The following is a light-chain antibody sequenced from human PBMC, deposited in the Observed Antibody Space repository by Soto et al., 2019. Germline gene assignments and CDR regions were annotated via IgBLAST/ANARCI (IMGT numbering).Light chain of an antibody. V-gene: IGKV1-5*03. J-gene: IGKJ1*01. CDR2: KAS. CDR1: QSISNW. Sequence: DIQMTQSPSTLSASVGDRVTITCRASQSISNWLAWHQQKPGKAPKLLIYKASILESGVPSRFSGSGSGTEFTLTISSLQPDYFATYYCQQYNSYRAFGPGTKVEIK. CDR3: QQYNSYRA.